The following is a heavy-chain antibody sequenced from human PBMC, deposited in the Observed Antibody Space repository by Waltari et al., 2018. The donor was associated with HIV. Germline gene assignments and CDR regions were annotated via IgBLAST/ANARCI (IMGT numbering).Heavy chain of an antibody. CDR2: IRSNTDGGTT. CDR3: TRYCSDISCYKVLGEY. D-gene: IGHD2-15*01. Sequence: EVQLVESGGGLVEPGGSLRLSCAASGFTFNNAWMNWVRQAPGKGLEWIGRIRSNTDGGTTDYAAPVKGRFTISRDDSRNTVYLQMNSLKSEDTAVYFCTRYCSDISCYKVLGEY. J-gene: IGHJ1*01. V-gene: IGHV3-15*01. CDR1: GFTFNNAW.